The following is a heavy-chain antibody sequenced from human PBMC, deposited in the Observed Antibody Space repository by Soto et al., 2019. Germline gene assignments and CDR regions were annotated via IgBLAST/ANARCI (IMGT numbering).Heavy chain of an antibody. D-gene: IGHD3-3*01. Sequence: PGGSLRLSCAASGFTFSSYAMNWVRQAPGKGLEWVAVISYDGSNEYYADSVKGRFTISRDNSKNTLYLQMNSLRAEDAAIYYCAKVALTIFGVVTDNWFDPWGQGTLVTVSS. V-gene: IGHV3-30-3*01. CDR1: GFTFSSYA. J-gene: IGHJ5*02. CDR2: ISYDGSNE. CDR3: AKVALTIFGVVTDNWFDP.